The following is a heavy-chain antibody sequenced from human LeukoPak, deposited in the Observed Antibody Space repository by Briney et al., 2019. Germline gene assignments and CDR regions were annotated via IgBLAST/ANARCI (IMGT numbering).Heavy chain of an antibody. D-gene: IGHD3-10*01. CDR3: AKDKSPPLLWFGELSR. CDR1: GFTFSSYG. J-gene: IGHJ4*02. CDR2: ISYDGSNK. V-gene: IGHV3-30*18. Sequence: GGSLRLSCAASGFTFSSYGMHWVRQAPGKGLEWVAVISYDGSNKYYADSVKGRFTISRDNSKNTLYLQMNSLRAEDTAVYYRAKDKSPPLLWFGELSRWGQGTLVTVSS.